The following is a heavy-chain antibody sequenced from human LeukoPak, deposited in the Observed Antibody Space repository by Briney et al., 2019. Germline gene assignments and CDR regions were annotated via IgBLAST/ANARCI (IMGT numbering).Heavy chain of an antibody. CDR3: AKEARIAAAVGGWFDP. CDR2: ISGSGGST. CDR1: GFTFSSYA. D-gene: IGHD6-13*01. J-gene: IGHJ5*02. Sequence: GGSLRLSCAASGFTFSSYAMSWVRQAPGKGLEWVSAISGSGGSTYYADSVKGRFTISRDNSKNTLYLQMNSLRAEDTAVYYCAKEARIAAAVGGWFDPWGQGTLVTVSS. V-gene: IGHV3-23*01.